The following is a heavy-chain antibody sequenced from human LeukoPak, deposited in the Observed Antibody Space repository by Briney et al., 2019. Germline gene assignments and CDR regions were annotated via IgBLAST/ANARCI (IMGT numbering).Heavy chain of an antibody. CDR1: GGSISSSSYY. Sequence: SETLSLTCTVSGGSISSSSYYWGWIRQPPGKGLEWIGSIYYSGSTYYNPSPKSRVTISVDTSKNQFSLKLSSVTAADTAVYYCARQELQRYFDYWGQGTLVTVSS. CDR2: IYYSGST. J-gene: IGHJ4*02. D-gene: IGHD1-26*01. V-gene: IGHV4-39*01. CDR3: ARQELQRYFDY.